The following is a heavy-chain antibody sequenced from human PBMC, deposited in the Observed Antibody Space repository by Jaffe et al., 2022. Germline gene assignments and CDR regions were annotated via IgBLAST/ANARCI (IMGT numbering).Heavy chain of an antibody. CDR1: GFTFSSYA. D-gene: IGHD6-6*01. CDR2: ISGSGGST. CDR3: ATKYPRPIYSSSSEDWFDP. J-gene: IGHJ5*02. V-gene: IGHV3-23*01. Sequence: EVQLLESGGGLVQPGGSLRLSCAASGFTFSSYAMSWVRQAPGKGLEWVSAISGSGGSTYYADSVKGRFTISRDNSKNTLYLQMNSLRAEDTAVYYCATKYPRPIYSSSSEDWFDPWGQGTLVTVSS.